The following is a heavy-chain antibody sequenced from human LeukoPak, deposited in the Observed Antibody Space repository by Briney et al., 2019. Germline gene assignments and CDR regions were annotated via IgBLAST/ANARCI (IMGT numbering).Heavy chain of an antibody. D-gene: IGHD6-6*01. CDR3: ARSPRGIAARPIDY. Sequence: SETLSLTCAVYGGSFSGYCWSWIRQPPAKGLEWIGEINHSGSTNYNPSLKSRVTISVDTSENQFSLKLSSVTAADTAVYYCARSPRGIAARPIDYWGQGTLVTVSS. V-gene: IGHV4-34*01. J-gene: IGHJ4*02. CDR2: INHSGST. CDR1: GGSFSGYC.